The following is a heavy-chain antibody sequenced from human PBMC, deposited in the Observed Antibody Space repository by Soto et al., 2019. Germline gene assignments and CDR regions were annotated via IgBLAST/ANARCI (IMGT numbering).Heavy chain of an antibody. Sequence: QVQLMQSGSETKKPGASVRISCKVSGYTFNTYFISGVSWVRQAPGQGLEWVGWTNAYSGESNNARRFQGRITLTADQSTNTVYLELNSLRPDVSAVYFCTRDERQSCGRLGCYHYDLWGQGTLVTVSS. CDR1: GYTFNTYF. CDR3: TRDERQSCGRLGCYHYDL. CDR2: TNAYSGES. J-gene: IGHJ4*02. V-gene: IGHV1-18*04. D-gene: IGHD2-15*01.